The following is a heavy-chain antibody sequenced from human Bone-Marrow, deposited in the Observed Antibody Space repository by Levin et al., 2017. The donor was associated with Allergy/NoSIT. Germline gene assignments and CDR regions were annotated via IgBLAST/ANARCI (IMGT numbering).Heavy chain of an antibody. CDR3: TNAQFEGAVVSPDF. V-gene: IGHV3-30*18. D-gene: IGHD4-23*01. CDR2: VSNDGSEE. CDR1: GLAFRSFG. J-gene: IGHJ4*02. Sequence: GGSLRISCVASGLAFRSFGMHWVRQAPGKGLEWVAVVSNDGSEEFYVESVKGRFTISRDNSKNTLYLQMNRLRVEDTAVYYCTNAQFEGAVVSPDFWGPGTAVIVSS.